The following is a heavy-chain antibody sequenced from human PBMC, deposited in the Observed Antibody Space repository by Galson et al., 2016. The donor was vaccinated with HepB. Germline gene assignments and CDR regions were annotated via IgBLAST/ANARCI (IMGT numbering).Heavy chain of an antibody. V-gene: IGHV4-39*02. CDR1: GDSISSSSYY. CDR3: AMLDSSGWFNFQH. Sequence: SETLSLTCTVSGDSISSSSYYWGWVRQPPGKGLEWIGTIYYGGSTFYSGSTYYNPSLKSRVTISVDTPENHFSLKLSSLTAADTAVYYCAMLDSSGWFNFQHWGQGTLVTVSS. D-gene: IGHD6-19*01. CDR2: IYYGGSTFYSGST. J-gene: IGHJ1*01.